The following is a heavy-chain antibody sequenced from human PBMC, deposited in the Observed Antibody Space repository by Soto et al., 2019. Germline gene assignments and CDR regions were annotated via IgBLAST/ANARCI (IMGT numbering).Heavy chain of an antibody. CDR1: GGTFSSYA. Sequence: QVQLVQSGAEVKKPGSSVNVSCKASGGTFSSYAISWVRQAPGQGLEWMGGIIPIFGTANYAQKFQGRVTITADESTSTAYMELSSLRSEDTAVYYCARCTASGYYYYYGMDVWGQGTTVTVSS. CDR2: IIPIFGTA. J-gene: IGHJ6*02. V-gene: IGHV1-69*01. D-gene: IGHD2-8*01. CDR3: ARCTASGYYYYYGMDV.